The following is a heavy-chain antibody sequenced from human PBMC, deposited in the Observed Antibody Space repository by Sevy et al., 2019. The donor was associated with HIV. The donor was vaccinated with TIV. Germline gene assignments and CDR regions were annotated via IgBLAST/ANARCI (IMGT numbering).Heavy chain of an antibody. D-gene: IGHD3-22*01. CDR2: ISAYIGNT. CDR3: ARDLGGYYDRSGYYPIDY. V-gene: IGHV1-18*01. J-gene: IGHJ4*02. CDR1: GYTFTSYG. Sequence: ASVKVSCKASGYTFTSYGISWVRQAPGQGLEGMGWISAYIGNTNYAQKLQGRVTMPTDTSTSTAYMELRSLRSDDTAVYYGARDLGGYYDRSGYYPIDYWGQGTLVTVSS.